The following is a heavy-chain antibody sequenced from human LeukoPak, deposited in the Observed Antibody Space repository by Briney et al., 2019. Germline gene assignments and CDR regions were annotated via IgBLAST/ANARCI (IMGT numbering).Heavy chain of an antibody. Sequence: GRSLRLSCAASGFTFSSYAMHWVRQAPGKGLEWVAVISYDGSNKYYADSVKGRFTIFRDNSKNTLYLQMNSLRAEDTAVYYCARVFKWLGYFDYWGQGTLVTVSS. CDR2: ISYDGSNK. J-gene: IGHJ4*02. CDR3: ARVFKWLGYFDY. CDR1: GFTFSSYA. D-gene: IGHD6-19*01. V-gene: IGHV3-30*04.